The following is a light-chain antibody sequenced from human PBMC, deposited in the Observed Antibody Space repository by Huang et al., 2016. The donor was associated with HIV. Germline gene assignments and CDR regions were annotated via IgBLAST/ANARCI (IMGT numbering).Light chain of an antibody. CDR1: QSVSSN. V-gene: IGKV3-15*01. J-gene: IGKJ4*01. CDR2: GAS. Sequence: EIVMTQSPVTLSVSPGERATLPCRASQSVSSNLAWYQQKPGQAPRLLIYGASTRATGIPARFSGSGSGTEFTLNISSLQSEDFAVYYCQQYYSWPLTFGGGTKVEIK. CDR3: QQYYSWPLT.